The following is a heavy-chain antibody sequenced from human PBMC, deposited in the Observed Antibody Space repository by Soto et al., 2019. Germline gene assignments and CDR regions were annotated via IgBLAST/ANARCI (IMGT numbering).Heavy chain of an antibody. CDR3: ASHLWGHYGMDV. V-gene: IGHV1-3*01. CDR1: GYTFTSYA. Sequence: ASVKVSCKASGYTFTSYAMHWVRQAPGQRLEWMGWINAGNGNTKYSQKFQGRVTITRDTSASTAYMELSSLKASDTAMYYCASHLWGHYGMDVWGQGTTVTVSS. J-gene: IGHJ6*02. D-gene: IGHD3-16*01. CDR2: INAGNGNT.